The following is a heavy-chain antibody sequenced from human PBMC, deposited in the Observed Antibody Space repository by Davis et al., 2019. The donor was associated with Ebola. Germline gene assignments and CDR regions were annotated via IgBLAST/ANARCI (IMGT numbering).Heavy chain of an antibody. CDR2: INHNRRT. CDR3: ARGTYGDYPIYYYYGMDV. D-gene: IGHD4-17*01. V-gene: IGHV4-34*01. J-gene: IGHJ6*02. Sequence: GSLRLSCAVYGASFSGHYWSRIRHPPGKGLEWIVEINHNRRTNYNPSLKSRVTISVDTSKNQFSLKLSSVTAADTAVYYCARGTYGDYPIYYYYGMDVWGEGTTVTISS. CDR1: GASFSGHY.